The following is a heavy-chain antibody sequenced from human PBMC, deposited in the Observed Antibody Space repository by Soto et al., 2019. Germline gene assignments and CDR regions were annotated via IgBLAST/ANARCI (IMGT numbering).Heavy chain of an antibody. CDR1: GFTFSGYG. V-gene: IGHV3-30*18. J-gene: IGHJ4*02. D-gene: IGHD1-26*01. CDR2: ISHNGGDK. Sequence: QVQVVESGGGVVQPRRSLRLSCATSGFTFSGYGMHWVRQAPGKGLEWVALISHNGGDKYYADSVKGRFTISRDNSKNTVYLQMNSLRVDDTGIYYCANGSTHSGSYYGFDYWGQGTLVTVSS. CDR3: ANGSTHSGSYYGFDY.